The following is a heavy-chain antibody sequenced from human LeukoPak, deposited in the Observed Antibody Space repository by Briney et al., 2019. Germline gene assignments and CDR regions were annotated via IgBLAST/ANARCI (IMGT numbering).Heavy chain of an antibody. D-gene: IGHD3-10*01. J-gene: IGHJ4*02. V-gene: IGHV3-7*01. CDR2: IKQDGSEK. CDR1: GFTFSSYA. Sequence: PGGSLRLSCAASGFTFSSYAMHWVRQAPGKGLEWVANIKQDGSEKYYVDSVKGRFTISRDNAKNSLYLQMNSLRAEDTAVYYCARGSPYFYGTDLDYWGQGTLVTVSS. CDR3: ARGSPYFYGTDLDY.